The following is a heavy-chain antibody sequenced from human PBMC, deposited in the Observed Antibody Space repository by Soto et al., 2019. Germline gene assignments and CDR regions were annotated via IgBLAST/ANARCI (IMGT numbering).Heavy chain of an antibody. D-gene: IGHD5-18*01. V-gene: IGHV3-33*01. Sequence: QVQLVESGGGVVRPGRSLRLACAAPGFSFSTYGMHWVRQAPGKGLQWVAVIWYDGSNTYYADSVKGRFTISRDNSKNTLYLQMKNLRVEDTAVYYCARVEAPLIHSDHYYYGMDVWGQGTTVTVSS. CDR3: ARVEAPLIHSDHYYYGMDV. J-gene: IGHJ6*02. CDR1: GFSFSTYG. CDR2: IWYDGSNT.